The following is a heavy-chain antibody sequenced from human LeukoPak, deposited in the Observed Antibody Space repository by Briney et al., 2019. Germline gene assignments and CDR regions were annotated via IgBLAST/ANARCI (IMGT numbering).Heavy chain of an antibody. D-gene: IGHD1-26*01. J-gene: IGHJ3*02. V-gene: IGHV3-74*01. CDR2: INSDGSST. CDR3: ARAGGTYYGIAFDI. Sequence: GGSLRLSCAASGFTFSSYWMHWVRQAPGKGLVWISRINSDGSSTSYADSVKGRFTISRDNAKNTLYLQMNSLRAEDTAVYYCARAGGTYYGIAFDIWGQGTMVTVSS. CDR1: GFTFSSYW.